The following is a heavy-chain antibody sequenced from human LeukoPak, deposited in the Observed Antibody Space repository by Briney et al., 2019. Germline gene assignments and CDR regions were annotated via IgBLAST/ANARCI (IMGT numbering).Heavy chain of an antibody. D-gene: IGHD2-21*02. CDR3: ARGAVTAPDY. CDR2: IYSGGNT. CDR1: GFSVSNTY. J-gene: IGHJ4*02. Sequence: GGSLRLSCAASGFSVSNTYMSWVRQAPGKGLEWVSIIYSGGNTYYADSVKGRFTISRDNSKNTLYLQMNRLRPEDTAVYYCARGAVTAPDYWGQGTLVTVSS. V-gene: IGHV3-53*01.